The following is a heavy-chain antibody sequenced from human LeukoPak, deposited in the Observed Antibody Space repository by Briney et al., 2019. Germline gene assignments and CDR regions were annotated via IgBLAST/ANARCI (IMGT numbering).Heavy chain of an antibody. Sequence: GGSLRLSCAASGFTFSSYSMNWVRQAPGKGLEWVSSISSSSSYIYYADSVKGRFTIPRDNAKNSLYLQMNSLRAEDTAVYYCARDRAAGYSSSWYTYDAFDIWGQGTMVTVSS. CDR3: ARDRAAGYSSSWYTYDAFDI. CDR2: ISSSSSYI. V-gene: IGHV3-21*01. D-gene: IGHD6-13*01. CDR1: GFTFSSYS. J-gene: IGHJ3*02.